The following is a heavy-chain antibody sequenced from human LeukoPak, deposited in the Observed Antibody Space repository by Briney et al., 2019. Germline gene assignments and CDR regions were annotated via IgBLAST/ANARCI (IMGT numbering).Heavy chain of an antibody. V-gene: IGHV1-2*02. CDR3: ARDISGSYRFAFDI. Sequence: ASVKVSCKASGYTFTAYYIHWVRQAPGQGLEWMGWINPNSGGTNYAQKFQGRVTMTRDTSISTAYMELSRLRSDDTAVYYCARDISGSYRFAFDIWGQGTMVTVSS. CDR1: GYTFTAYY. D-gene: IGHD1-26*01. J-gene: IGHJ3*02. CDR2: INPNSGGT.